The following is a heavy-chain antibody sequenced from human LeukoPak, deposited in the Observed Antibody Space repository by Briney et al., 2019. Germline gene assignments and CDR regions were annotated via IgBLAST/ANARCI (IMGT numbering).Heavy chain of an antibody. CDR2: IYYSGST. D-gene: IGHD4-11*01. Sequence: SETLSLTCTVSGGSISSGGYYWSWIRQHPGKGLEWIGYIYYSGSTYYNPSPKSRVTISVDTSKNQFSLKLSSVTAADTAVYYCARATRGDYRFAHDAFDIWGQGTMVTVSS. J-gene: IGHJ3*02. CDR1: GGSISSGGYY. CDR3: ARATRGDYRFAHDAFDI. V-gene: IGHV4-31*03.